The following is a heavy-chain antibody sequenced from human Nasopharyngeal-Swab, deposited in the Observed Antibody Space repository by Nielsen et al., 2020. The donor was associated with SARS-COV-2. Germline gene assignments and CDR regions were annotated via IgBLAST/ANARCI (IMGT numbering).Heavy chain of an antibody. J-gene: IGHJ4*02. V-gene: IGHV4-59*01. D-gene: IGHD5-12*01. CDR3: ARSMVATVFDY. Sequence: GSLRLPCTVSGGSLSSYYWSWTRQPPGKGLEWIGYIYYSGSTNYNPSLRSRVPISVDTSKNQFSLKLSSVTAADTPVYYCARSMVATVFDYWGQGTLVTVSS. CDR1: GGSLSSYY. CDR2: IYYSGST.